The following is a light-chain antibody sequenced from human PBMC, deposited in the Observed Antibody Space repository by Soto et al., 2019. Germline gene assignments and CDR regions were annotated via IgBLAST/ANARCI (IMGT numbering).Light chain of an antibody. J-gene: IGKJ2*01. CDR3: QQYYSSVT. CDR2: WAS. Sequence: DIVMSQSPDSLSVSLGDRATINCKSSQTVFHTSYNKDFLAWYQQKAGQPPKLLFYWASTRESGVPARFSGGGSGTDFSLTISSLQPEDVEVYYCQQYYSSVTFGQGTKVDIK. CDR1: QTVFHTSYNKDF. V-gene: IGKV4-1*01.